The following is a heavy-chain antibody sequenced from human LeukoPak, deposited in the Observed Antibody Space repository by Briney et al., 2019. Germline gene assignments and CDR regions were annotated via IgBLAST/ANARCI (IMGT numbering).Heavy chain of an antibody. CDR1: GFTFSSYA. J-gene: IGHJ4*02. Sequence: GGSLRLSCAASGFTFSSYAMSWVRQAPGKGLEWVSAISGSGGSTYYADSVKGRFTISRDNSKNTLYLQMNSLRAEDTAVYYCAKMCEESCQPPRCGSCYDSGQGTLVTVSS. D-gene: IGHD2-15*01. CDR2: ISGSGGST. CDR3: AKMCEESCQPPRCGSCYD. V-gene: IGHV3-23*01.